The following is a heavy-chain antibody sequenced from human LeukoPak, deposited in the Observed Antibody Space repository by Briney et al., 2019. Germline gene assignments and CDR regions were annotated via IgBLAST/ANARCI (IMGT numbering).Heavy chain of an antibody. CDR2: IYYSGST. CDR3: ARDSTTESDS. CDR1: GGSISSGGSY. J-gene: IGHJ4*02. V-gene: IGHV4-31*03. Sequence: SETLSLTCTVAGGSISSGGSYWSWIRQHPGKGLERIGYIYYSGSTYYNPSLKSRVTISIDTSKNQFSLRLSSVTAADTAVYFCARDSTTESDSWGQGTLVTVSS. D-gene: IGHD2/OR15-2a*01.